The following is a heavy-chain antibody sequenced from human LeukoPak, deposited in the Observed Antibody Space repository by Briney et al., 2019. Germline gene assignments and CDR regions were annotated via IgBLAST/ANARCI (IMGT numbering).Heavy chain of an antibody. Sequence: GGSLGLSCAASGFTVSSNYMSWVRQAPGKGLEWVSVIYSGGSTYYADSVKGRFTISRDNSKNTLYLQMNSLRAEDTAVYYCAQSGRYWYFDLWGRGTLVTVSS. D-gene: IGHD3-10*01. CDR1: GFTVSSNY. CDR3: AQSGRYWYFDL. CDR2: IYSGGST. V-gene: IGHV3-53*01. J-gene: IGHJ2*01.